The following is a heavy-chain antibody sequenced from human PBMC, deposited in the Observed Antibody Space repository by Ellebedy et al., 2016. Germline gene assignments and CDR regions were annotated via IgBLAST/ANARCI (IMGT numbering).Heavy chain of an antibody. Sequence: ASVKVSCKASGYTFTSYAMHWVRQAPGQRLEWMGWSNAGNGNTKYSQKFQGRVTITRDTSASTAYMELSSLRSEDTAVYYCARSKGYCSSTSCYRLDYWGQGTLVTVSS. D-gene: IGHD2-2*02. CDR1: GYTFTSYA. V-gene: IGHV1-3*01. CDR3: ARSKGYCSSTSCYRLDY. J-gene: IGHJ4*02. CDR2: SNAGNGNT.